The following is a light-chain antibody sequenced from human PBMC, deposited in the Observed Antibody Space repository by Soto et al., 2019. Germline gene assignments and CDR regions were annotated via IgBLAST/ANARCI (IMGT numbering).Light chain of an antibody. V-gene: IGKV1-27*01. CDR1: QGISNY. J-gene: IGKJ1*01. CDR3: LKYNSALGT. CDR2: AAS. Sequence: DIQMTQSPSSLSASVGDRVTITCRASQGISNYLAWYQQRPGKVPKLLIYAASTLESGVPSRFSGSGSGTDFTLTISRLQPEDVATYYCLKYNSALGTFGQGTKVEIK.